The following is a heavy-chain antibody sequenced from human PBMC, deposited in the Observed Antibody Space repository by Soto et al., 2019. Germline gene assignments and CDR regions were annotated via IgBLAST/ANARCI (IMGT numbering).Heavy chain of an antibody. V-gene: IGHV1-2*02. D-gene: IGHD1-1*01. CDR1: RNSFIDYY. CDR3: AREDYNWNDYYYYGMDV. Sequence: QVELVQSGAEVRKPGASVKVSCKASRNSFIDYYIHWVRQAPGQGLEWMGWNKSNSGGTKYAQRFQGRVTMTRDTSISTIYMELSRLKSDDTAVYYCAREDYNWNDYYYYGMDVWGQGTTVIVSS. J-gene: IGHJ6*02. CDR2: NKSNSGGT.